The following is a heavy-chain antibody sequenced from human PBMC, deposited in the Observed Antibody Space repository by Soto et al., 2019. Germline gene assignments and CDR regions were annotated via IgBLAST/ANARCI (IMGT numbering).Heavy chain of an antibody. V-gene: IGHV3-30-3*01. CDR1: GFTFSSYA. CDR3: ARPIVGATRHDAFDI. CDR2: ISYDGSNK. D-gene: IGHD1-26*01. J-gene: IGHJ3*02. Sequence: PGGSLRLSCAASGFTFSSYAMHWVRQAPGKGLEWVAVISYDGSNKYYADSVKGRFTISRDNSKNTLYLQMNSLRAEDTAVYYCARPIVGATRHDAFDIWGQGTMVTVSS.